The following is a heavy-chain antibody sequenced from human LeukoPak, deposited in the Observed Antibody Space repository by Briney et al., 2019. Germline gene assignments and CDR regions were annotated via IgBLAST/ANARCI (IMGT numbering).Heavy chain of an antibody. D-gene: IGHD3-10*01. CDR3: ARGSYGSGSLNFDY. CDR1: GFTFSSYS. CDR2: ISSSSSYI. V-gene: IGHV3-21*01. Sequence: GGSLRLACAASGFTFSSYSMNWVRQAPRKGLEWVPSISSSSSYINYADSVKGRFTISRDNAKNSLYLQMNSLRAEDTAVYYCARGSYGSGSLNFDYWGQGTLVTVSS. J-gene: IGHJ4*02.